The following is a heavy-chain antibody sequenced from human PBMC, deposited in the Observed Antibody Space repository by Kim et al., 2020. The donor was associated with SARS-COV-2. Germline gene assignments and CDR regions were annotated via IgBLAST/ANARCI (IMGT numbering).Heavy chain of an antibody. D-gene: IGHD3-16*01. CDR3: ARVVSWGWFDP. CDR1: GFTFSSYW. CDR2: INEDGGTL. J-gene: IGHJ5*02. Sequence: GGSVRLSCAASGFTFSSYWMSWVRQAPGKGPEWVANINEDGGTLYYLDSVKGRFTISRDNAKNSLYLQMNSLTVEDAAVYYCARVVSWGWFDPWGQGTLV. V-gene: IGHV3-7*04.